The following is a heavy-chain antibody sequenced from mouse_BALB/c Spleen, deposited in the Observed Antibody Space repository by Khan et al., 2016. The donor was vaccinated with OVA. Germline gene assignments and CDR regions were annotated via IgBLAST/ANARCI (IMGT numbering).Heavy chain of an antibody. Sequence: QVQLQQPGTELVGPGTSVKLSCKASGYTFTSYWMNWIKQRPEQGLEWIGRIDPYDSETHYNQKFKDKAILTVDKSSNTAYMQRSSLTSEESAVYYCARNPFAYWGQGTLVTVSA. J-gene: IGHJ3*01. V-gene: IGHV1-52*01. CDR2: IDPYDSET. CDR1: GYTFTSYW. CDR3: ARNPFAY.